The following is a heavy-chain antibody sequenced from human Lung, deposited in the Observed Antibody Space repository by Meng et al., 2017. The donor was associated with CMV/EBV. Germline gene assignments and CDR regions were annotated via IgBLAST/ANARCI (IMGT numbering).Heavy chain of an antibody. CDR3: ARGCTNTNCYKSDFDY. V-gene: IGHV3-74*01. CDR2: INGDGSST. D-gene: IGHD2-2*02. J-gene: IGHJ4*02. CDR1: GFTFNNYW. Sequence: GGSLRLXXAASGFTFNNYWMHWVRQAPGKGLVWVSRINGDGSSTTYADPVKGRFTISRDNAKNTLYLQMNSLRAEDTAVYYCARGCTNTNCYKSDFDYWGQGXLVTVSS.